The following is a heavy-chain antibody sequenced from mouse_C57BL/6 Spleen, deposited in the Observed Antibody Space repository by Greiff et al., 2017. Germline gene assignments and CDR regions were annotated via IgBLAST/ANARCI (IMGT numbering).Heavy chain of an antibody. D-gene: IGHD2-3*01. CDR3: ARHDYDGYYVPYYFDY. CDR2: FYPGSGSI. Sequence: QVQLKQSGAELVKPGASVKLSCKASGYTFTEYTIHWVKQRSGQGLEWIGWFYPGSGSIKYNEKFKDKATLTADKSSSTAYMELSRLTSEDSAVYFCARHDYDGYYVPYYFDYWGQGTTLTVSS. V-gene: IGHV1-62-2*01. J-gene: IGHJ2*01. CDR1: GYTFTEYT.